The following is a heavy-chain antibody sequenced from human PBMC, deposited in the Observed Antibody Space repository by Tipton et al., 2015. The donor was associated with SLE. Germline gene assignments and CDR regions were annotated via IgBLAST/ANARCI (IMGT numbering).Heavy chain of an antibody. CDR2: INHDGSST. J-gene: IGHJ3*02. CDR1: GFTFSTQW. Sequence: GSLRLSCAASGFTFSTQWMYWVRLGPGKGLEWVSRINHDGSSTVYADSVKGRFTISRDNAKNTLDLQMNSLRAEDTAVYYCTRLVQGAFDIWGQGTMVTVSS. CDR3: TRLVQGAFDI. V-gene: IGHV3-74*01. D-gene: IGHD6-13*01.